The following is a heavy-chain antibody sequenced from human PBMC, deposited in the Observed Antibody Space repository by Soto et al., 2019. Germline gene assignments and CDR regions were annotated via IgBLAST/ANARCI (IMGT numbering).Heavy chain of an antibody. V-gene: IGHV3-30*03. D-gene: IGHD6-25*01. CDR1: GFSLSSYG. CDR3: ARESDQPRGDNYYALDV. Sequence: LRLSCSISGFSLSSYGLHWVRQAPGKGLEWVAFISFDARSEFYSDSVKGRCTISRDNSKNTMYLHISSPRPDDTAVYYCARESDQPRGDNYYALDVWGQGTTVTVSS. CDR2: ISFDARSE. J-gene: IGHJ6*02.